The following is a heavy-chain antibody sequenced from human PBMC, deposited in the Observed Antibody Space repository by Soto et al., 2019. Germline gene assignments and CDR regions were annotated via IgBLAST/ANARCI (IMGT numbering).Heavy chain of an antibody. CDR2: INHSGST. D-gene: IGHD5-12*01. Sequence: SETLSLTCAVYGGSFSGYYWSWIRQPPGKGLEWIGEINHSGSTNYNPSLKSRVTISVDTSKNQFSLKLSSVTAADTAVYYCARGRVATDRPSGPFRPNYFDYWGQGTLVTVSS. CDR1: GGSFSGYY. V-gene: IGHV4-34*01. CDR3: ARGRVATDRPSGPFRPNYFDY. J-gene: IGHJ4*02.